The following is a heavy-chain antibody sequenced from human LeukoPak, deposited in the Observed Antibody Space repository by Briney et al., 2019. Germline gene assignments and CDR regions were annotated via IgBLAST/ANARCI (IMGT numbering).Heavy chain of an antibody. V-gene: IGHV1-8*01. Sequence: ASVKVSCKASGYTFTSYDINWVRQATGQGLEWMGWMNPNSGNTGYAQKFQGRDTMTRNTSISTAYMELSSLRSEDTAVYYCARMGKVKIFGKNYYYGMDVWGQGTTVIVSS. CDR3: ARMGKVKIFGKNYYYGMDV. CDR1: GYTFTSYD. CDR2: MNPNSGNT. J-gene: IGHJ6*02. D-gene: IGHD3-3*01.